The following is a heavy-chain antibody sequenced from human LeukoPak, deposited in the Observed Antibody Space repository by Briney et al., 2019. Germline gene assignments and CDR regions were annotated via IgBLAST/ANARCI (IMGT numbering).Heavy chain of an antibody. J-gene: IGHJ4*02. CDR2: ISYDGSNK. Sequence: GGKLSFSCSAYGFTSYSHAQNRLRQAPGQGLRRVAVISYDGSNKYYADSVKGRFTISRDNSKNTLYLQMNSLRAEDTAVYYCAREPGSSGLDYWGQGTLVTVSS. CDR3: AREPGSSGLDY. CDR1: GFTSYSHA. D-gene: IGHD6-19*01. V-gene: IGHV3-30-3*01.